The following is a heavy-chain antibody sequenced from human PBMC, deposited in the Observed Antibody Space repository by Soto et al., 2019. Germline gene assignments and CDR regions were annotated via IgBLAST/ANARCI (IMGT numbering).Heavy chain of an antibody. Sequence: ASVKVSCKASGYSFSTHSTHWVRQAPGQGLEWMGWINGGNGNTKYSQKFRDRVTITRDASASTGYMELSSLRSEDTAVYYCARGKGMEENYYYYGMDVWGQGTTVTAP. V-gene: IGHV1-3*01. J-gene: IGHJ6*02. D-gene: IGHD1-1*01. CDR3: ARGKGMEENYYYYGMDV. CDR1: GYSFSTHS. CDR2: INGGNGNT.